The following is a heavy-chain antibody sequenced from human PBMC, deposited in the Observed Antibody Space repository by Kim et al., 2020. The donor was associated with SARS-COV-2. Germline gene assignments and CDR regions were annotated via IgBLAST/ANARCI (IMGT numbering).Heavy chain of an antibody. J-gene: IGHJ4*02. D-gene: IGHD2-21*02. V-gene: IGHV3-66*01. Sequence: YAAASVKGRFTISRDNSKNTLYLQMNSLSAEDTAVYYCARGMVTTTFFDYWGQGTLVTVSS. CDR3: ARGMVTTTFFDY.